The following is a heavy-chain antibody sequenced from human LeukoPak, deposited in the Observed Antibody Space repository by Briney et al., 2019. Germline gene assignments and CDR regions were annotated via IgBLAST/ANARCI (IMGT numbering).Heavy chain of an antibody. Sequence: GGSLRLSCAASGFTFSSYSMNWVRQAPGKGLEWVSYISSSSSTIYYADSVKGRFTISRDNSKNTLYLQMNSLRAEDTAVYYCAKDLNQEVGATGGDYFDYWGQGTLVTVSS. J-gene: IGHJ4*02. V-gene: IGHV3-48*01. CDR3: AKDLNQEVGATGGDYFDY. CDR1: GFTFSSYS. D-gene: IGHD1-26*01. CDR2: ISSSSSTI.